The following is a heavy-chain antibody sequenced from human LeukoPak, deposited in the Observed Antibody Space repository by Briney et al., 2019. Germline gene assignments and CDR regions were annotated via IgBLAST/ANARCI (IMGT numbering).Heavy chain of an antibody. CDR1: GDSISTYY. CDR3: ARINYGDY. V-gene: IGHV4-59*12. J-gene: IGHJ4*02. CDR2: IYYTGST. Sequence: SETLSLTCTVSGDSISTYYWSWIRQPPGKGLEWIGYIYYTGSTYYNPSLKSRVTISVDTSKNQFSLKLSSVTAADTAVYYCARINYGDYWGQGTLVTISS.